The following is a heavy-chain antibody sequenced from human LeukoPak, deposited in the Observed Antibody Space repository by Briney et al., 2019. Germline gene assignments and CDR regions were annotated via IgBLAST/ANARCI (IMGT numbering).Heavy chain of an antibody. Sequence: SETLSLTCTVSGCSISSYYWSWIRQPPGKGLEWIGYIYTSGSTNYNPSLKSRVTISVDTSKNQFSLKLSSVTAADTAVYYCARLTRNYYYYMDVWGKGTTVTVSS. CDR2: IYTSGST. D-gene: IGHD4/OR15-4a*01. CDR1: GCSISSYY. CDR3: ARLTRNYYYYMDV. J-gene: IGHJ6*03. V-gene: IGHV4-4*09.